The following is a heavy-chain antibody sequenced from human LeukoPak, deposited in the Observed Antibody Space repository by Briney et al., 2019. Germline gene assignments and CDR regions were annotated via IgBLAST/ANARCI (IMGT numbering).Heavy chain of an antibody. CDR1: GFTFSSYG. Sequence: GGSLRLSCAASGFTFSSYGMHWVRQAPGKGLEWVAVISYDGSNKYYADSVKGRFTISRDNSKNTLYLQMNSLRAEDTAVYYCAKDRESGTFTLDYWGQGTLVTVSS. V-gene: IGHV3-30*18. D-gene: IGHD1-26*01. J-gene: IGHJ4*02. CDR2: ISYDGSNK. CDR3: AKDRESGTFTLDY.